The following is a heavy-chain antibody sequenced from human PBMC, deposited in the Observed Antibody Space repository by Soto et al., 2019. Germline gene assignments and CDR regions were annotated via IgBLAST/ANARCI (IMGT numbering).Heavy chain of an antibody. D-gene: IGHD1-1*01. CDR2: IYRTGST. CDR1: PGSFSSNNW. CDR3: ASRDPGTGIDS. V-gene: IGHV4-4*02. Sequence: QVQLQESGPGLVKPSETLSLTCGVSPGSFSSNNWWTWVRQPPGQGLEWIGEIYRTGSTNYNTSRRSRLTISLAKSENQGSLRLTSLTAADTAMYFCASRDPGTGIDSWGQGTLVTVSS. J-gene: IGHJ5*01.